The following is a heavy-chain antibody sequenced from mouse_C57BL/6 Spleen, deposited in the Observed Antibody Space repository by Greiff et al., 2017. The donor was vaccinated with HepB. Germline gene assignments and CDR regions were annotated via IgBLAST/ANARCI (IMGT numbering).Heavy chain of an antibody. D-gene: IGHD3-2*02. J-gene: IGHJ2*01. Sequence: QVQLQQPGAELVKPGASVKLSCKASGYNFTSYWMQWVKQRPGQGLEWIGEIDPSDSYTNYNQKFKGKATLTVDTSSSTAYMQLSSLTSEDSAVYYCARKDSSGDYWGQGTTLTVSS. V-gene: IGHV1-50*01. CDR3: ARKDSSGDY. CDR1: GYNFTSYW. CDR2: IDPSDSYT.